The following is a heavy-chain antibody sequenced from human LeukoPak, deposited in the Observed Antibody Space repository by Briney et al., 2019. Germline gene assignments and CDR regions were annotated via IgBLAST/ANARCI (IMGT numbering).Heavy chain of an antibody. Sequence: ASVKVSCKASGYTFTSYDINWVRQATGQGLEWMGWMNPNSGNTGYAQKFQGRVTMTRNTSISTAYMELSSLRSEDTAVYYCARTREPYSSSWYTLNYYYYYGMDVWGQGTTVTVSS. J-gene: IGHJ6*02. V-gene: IGHV1-8*01. D-gene: IGHD6-13*01. CDR3: ARTREPYSSSWYTLNYYYYYGMDV. CDR2: MNPNSGNT. CDR1: GYTFTSYD.